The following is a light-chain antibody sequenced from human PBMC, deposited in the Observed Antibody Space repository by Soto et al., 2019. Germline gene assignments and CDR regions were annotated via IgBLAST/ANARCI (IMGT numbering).Light chain of an antibody. J-gene: IGLJ1*01. CDR1: SSDVGGYNY. CDR2: EVS. V-gene: IGLV2-14*03. CDR3: SSYTSSSTLV. Sequence: QSVLTQPASVSGSPGQSITISCTGTSSDVGGYNYVSWHQQHPGKAPKVMTYEVSNRPSGVSNRFSGSKSGNTASLTISGLQAEDEADYYCSSYTSSSTLVFGTGTKVTVL.